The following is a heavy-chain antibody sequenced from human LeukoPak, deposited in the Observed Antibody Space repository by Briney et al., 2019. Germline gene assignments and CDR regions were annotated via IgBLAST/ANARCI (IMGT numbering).Heavy chain of an antibody. CDR1: GFTCSRCG. Sequence: AGGSLRLSCAASGFTCSRCGMSWVRQAPGKGLEWVSAISGSGGSTYYADSVKGRFTISRDNSKNTLYLQMNSLRAEDTAVYYCAKDRVLLDFDYWGQGTLVTVSS. CDR3: AKDRVLLDFDY. D-gene: IGHD3-3*01. V-gene: IGHV3-23*01. CDR2: ISGSGGST. J-gene: IGHJ4*02.